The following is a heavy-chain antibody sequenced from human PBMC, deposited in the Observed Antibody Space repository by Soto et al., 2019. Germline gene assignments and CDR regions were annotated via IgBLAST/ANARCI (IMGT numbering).Heavy chain of an antibody. D-gene: IGHD3-3*01. J-gene: IGHJ3*02. Sequence: SESLSLTCTVSGDSISNYYRSWIRQPPGKGLELSGYIYYSGSTCYNPSLKSRVTISVDTSKNQFSLKLSSVTAADTAVYYCARLPTEHDFWSAADAFDIWGQGTMVTVSS. CDR2: IYYSGST. CDR3: ARLPTEHDFWSAADAFDI. CDR1: GDSISNYY. V-gene: IGHV4-59*08.